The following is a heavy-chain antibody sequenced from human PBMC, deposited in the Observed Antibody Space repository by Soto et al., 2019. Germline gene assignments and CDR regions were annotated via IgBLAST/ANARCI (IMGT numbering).Heavy chain of an antibody. V-gene: IGHV4-31*03. J-gene: IGHJ6*02. D-gene: IGHD6-6*01. Sequence: QVQLQESGPGLVKPSQTLSLTCTVSGGSISSGGYYWTWIRQHPGKGLEWIGYNYYSGITYYNPSLKSRVTISLDTSKNQYSLKLSSVPAADTAVYHCARGSSIAGLYYGMDVWVQGTTVTVSS. CDR1: GGSISSGGYY. CDR3: ARGSSIAGLYYGMDV. CDR2: NYYSGIT.